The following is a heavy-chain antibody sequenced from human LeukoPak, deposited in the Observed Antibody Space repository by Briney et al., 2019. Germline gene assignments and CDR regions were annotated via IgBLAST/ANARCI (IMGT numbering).Heavy chain of an antibody. V-gene: IGHV3-15*07. CDR2: IKSKTDGGTT. CDR3: TSHLTMVYEDYFDY. Sequence: GGSLRLSCAASGFTFSNAWMNWVRQAPGKGLEWVGRIKSKTDGGTTDYAAPVEGSFTISRDDSKNTLYLQMNSLKTEDTAVYYCTSHLTMVYEDYFDYWGQGTLVTVSS. D-gene: IGHD2-8*01. CDR1: GFTFSNAW. J-gene: IGHJ4*02.